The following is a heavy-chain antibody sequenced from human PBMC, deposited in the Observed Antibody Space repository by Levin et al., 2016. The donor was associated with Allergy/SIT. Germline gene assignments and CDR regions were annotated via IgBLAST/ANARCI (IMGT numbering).Heavy chain of an antibody. CDR2: ISSSSSTI. V-gene: IGHV3-48*02. Sequence: GESLKISCAASGFTFSSYAMHWVRQAPGKGLEWVSYISSSSSTIYYADSVKGRFTISRDNAKNSLYLQMNSLRDEDTAVYYCARVAYSSGWNNWFDPWGQGTLVTVSS. J-gene: IGHJ5*02. CDR3: ARVAYSSGWNNWFDP. CDR1: GFTFSSYA. D-gene: IGHD6-19*01.